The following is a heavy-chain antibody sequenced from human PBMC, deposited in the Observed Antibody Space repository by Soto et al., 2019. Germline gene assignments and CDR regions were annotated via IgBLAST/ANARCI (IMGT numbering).Heavy chain of an antibody. CDR1: GFTFSDYY. Sequence: PGGSLRLSCAASGFTFSDYYMNWIRQAPGKGLEWVSYISSGAITIYYADSVKGRFTISRDNAKNSLYLQMNSLRAEDTAVYYCAGQYSSSSVAFWGQGTLVTVSS. V-gene: IGHV3-11*01. J-gene: IGHJ4*02. D-gene: IGHD6-6*01. CDR2: ISSGAITI. CDR3: AGQYSSSSVAF.